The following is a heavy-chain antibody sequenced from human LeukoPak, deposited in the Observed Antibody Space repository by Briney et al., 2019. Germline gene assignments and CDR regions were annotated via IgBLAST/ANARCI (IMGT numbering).Heavy chain of an antibody. J-gene: IGHJ4*02. CDR1: GFTFSTYT. Sequence: GGSLRLSCAASGFTFSTYTMSWVRQAPGKGLEWVSAISGSGGTTNYAGSVKGRFTISRDNSKNTLYLQMNSLRAEDTAVYYCAKASTTYCGGDCYPIFDYWGQGTLGTVSS. D-gene: IGHD2-21*02. V-gene: IGHV3-23*01. CDR3: AKASTTYCGGDCYPIFDY. CDR2: ISGSGGTT.